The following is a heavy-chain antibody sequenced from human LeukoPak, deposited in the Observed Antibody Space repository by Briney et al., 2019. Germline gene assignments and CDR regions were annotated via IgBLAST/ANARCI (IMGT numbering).Heavy chain of an antibody. CDR2: ISNDGTTI. CDR3: ARDRRPSSWLGVGP. Sequence: PGGSLRLSCAASGFTFDDYGMSWIRQAPGKGLEWLSYISNDGTTIYYADSVKGRFTISRDNAKNSLHLQMNSLRAGDTAVYYCARDRRPSSWLGVGPWGQGTLVTVSS. V-gene: IGHV3-11*04. J-gene: IGHJ5*02. D-gene: IGHD6-13*01. CDR1: GFTFDDYG.